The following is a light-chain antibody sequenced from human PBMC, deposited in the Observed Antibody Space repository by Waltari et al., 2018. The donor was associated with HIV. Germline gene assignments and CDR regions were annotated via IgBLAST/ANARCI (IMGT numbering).Light chain of an antibody. V-gene: IGLV2-14*01. CDR3: SSYTRRGTVV. CDR2: EIN. CDR1: SPDIGYYDY. J-gene: IGLJ2*01. Sequence: QSALTQPASVSGPPGQSIVLPCNGSSPDIGYYDYVSWYQQYPGQAPKSLIYEINRRASGTSSRCSGSKSATTAFLAISKLQTDDEADYFCSSYTRRGTVVFGGGTRLTVL.